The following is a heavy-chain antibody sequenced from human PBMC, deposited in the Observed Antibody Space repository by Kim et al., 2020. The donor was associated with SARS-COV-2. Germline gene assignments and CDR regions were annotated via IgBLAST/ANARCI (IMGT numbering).Heavy chain of an antibody. D-gene: IGHD3-10*01. J-gene: IGHJ4*02. CDR3: ARGKGQGNGSGSYPFDY. V-gene: IGHV3-53*01. CDR1: GFTVSSNY. Sequence: GGSLRLSCAASGFTVSSNYMSWVRQAPGKGLEWVSVIYSGGSTYYADSVKGRFTISRDNSKNTLYLQMNSLRAEDTAVYYCARGKGQGNGSGSYPFDYWGQGTLVTVSS. CDR2: IYSGGST.